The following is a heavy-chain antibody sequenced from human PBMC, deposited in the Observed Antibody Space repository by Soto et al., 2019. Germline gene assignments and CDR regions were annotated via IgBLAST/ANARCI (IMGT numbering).Heavy chain of an antibody. D-gene: IGHD3-22*01. CDR3: ARDGLVTMMEYYYYGMDV. CDR2: ISAYNGNT. CDR1: GYTFTSYG. V-gene: IGHV1-18*01. Sequence: GASVKVSCKASGYTFTSYGISWVRQAPGQGLEWMGWISAYNGNTNYAQKLQGRVTMTTDTSTSTAYMELRSLRSDDTAVYYCARDGLVTMMEYYYYGMDVWGQGTTVTV. J-gene: IGHJ6*02.